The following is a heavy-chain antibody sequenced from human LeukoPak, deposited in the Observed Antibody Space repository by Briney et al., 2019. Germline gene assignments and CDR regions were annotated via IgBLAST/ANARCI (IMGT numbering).Heavy chain of an antibody. D-gene: IGHD3-22*01. CDR2: INPNSGGT. CDR1: GYTCTVYF. J-gene: IGHJ1*01. CDR3: ARDSYYDSSGYYSSEYFQH. Sequence: GASVKVSCKASGYTCTVYFMHWGRQAPGQGLEWMGWINPNSGGTNYAQKFQGRVTMTRDTSISTAYMELSRLRSDDTAVYYCARDSYYDSSGYYSSEYFQHWGQGTLVTVSS. V-gene: IGHV1-2*02.